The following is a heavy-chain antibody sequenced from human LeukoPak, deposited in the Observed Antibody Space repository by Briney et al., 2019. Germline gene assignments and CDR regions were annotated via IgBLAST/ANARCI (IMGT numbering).Heavy chain of an antibody. J-gene: IGHJ4*02. CDR2: ISGGGETT. D-gene: IGHD4-17*01. Sequence: PGGSLRLSRAASGFTFNNYAMNWVRQAPGKGLEWVSSISGGGETTSYADSAKGRFTISRDNSQNTLYLQMNSLRAEDTAVYYCARDYADYVGYFFFDYWGQGTLVTVSS. CDR3: ARDYADYVGYFFFDY. CDR1: GFTFNNYA. V-gene: IGHV3-23*01.